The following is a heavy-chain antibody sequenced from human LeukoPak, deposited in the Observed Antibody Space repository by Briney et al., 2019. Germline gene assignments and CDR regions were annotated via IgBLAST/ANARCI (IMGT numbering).Heavy chain of an antibody. CDR2: INPSGGST. J-gene: IGHJ5*02. D-gene: IGHD2-2*01. V-gene: IGHV1-46*01. CDR1: GYTFTSYY. Sequence: ASVKVSCKASGYTFTSYYMHWVRQAPGHGLEWMGIINPSGGSTSYAKKFQGRVTMTRDTSTSTVYMELSSLRSEDTAVYYCARDQSTDLIVVVPAAMLGGSNWFDPWGQGTLVTVSS. CDR3: ARDQSTDLIVVVPAAMLGGSNWFDP.